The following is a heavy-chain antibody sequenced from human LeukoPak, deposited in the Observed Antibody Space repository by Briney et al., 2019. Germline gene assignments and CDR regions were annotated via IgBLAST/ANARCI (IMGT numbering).Heavy chain of an antibody. D-gene: IGHD5-12*01. CDR3: ATGYSGYASYYYGMDV. Sequence: SETLSLTCAVYGGSFSGYYWSWIRQPPGKGLEWIGEINHSGSTNYNPSLKSRVTISVDTSKNQFSLKLSSVTAADTAVYYCATGYSGYASYYYGMDVWGQGITVTVSS. CDR2: INHSGST. V-gene: IGHV4-34*01. J-gene: IGHJ6*02. CDR1: GGSFSGYY.